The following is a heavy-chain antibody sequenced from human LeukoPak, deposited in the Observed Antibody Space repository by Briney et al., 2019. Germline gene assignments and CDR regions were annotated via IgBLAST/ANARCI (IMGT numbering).Heavy chain of an antibody. CDR1: GFTFSSYW. J-gene: IGHJ4*02. CDR2: IIGSSAYM. V-gene: IGHV3-21*01. D-gene: IGHD3-10*01. CDR3: ARDRSGSGDRLLDY. Sequence: PGGSLRLSYAASGFTFSSYWMHWVRQAPGKGLEWVSAIIGSSAYMYYGDSVKGRFTVSRDNAKNSLYLQMNSLRAEDTAVYYCARDRSGSGDRLLDYWGQGTLVTVSS.